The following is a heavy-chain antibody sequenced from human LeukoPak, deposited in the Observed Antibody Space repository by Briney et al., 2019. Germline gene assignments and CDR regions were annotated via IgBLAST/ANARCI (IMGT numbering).Heavy chain of an antibody. CDR2: IPPIFGTA. D-gene: IGHD3-22*01. CDR3: AREGDYYDARPYYYLDI. CDR1: GGTFSSYA. Sequence: SVKLSCKASGGTFSSYAISWVRQAPGHGLEWMGGIPPIFGTANYAQKFQGRVTITTDESTSTAYMELSSLKSEDTAVYYCAREGDYYDARPYYYLDIWGKGTTVTVSS. V-gene: IGHV1-69*05. J-gene: IGHJ6*03.